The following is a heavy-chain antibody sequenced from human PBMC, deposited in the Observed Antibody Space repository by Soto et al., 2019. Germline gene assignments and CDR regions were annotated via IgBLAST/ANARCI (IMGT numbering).Heavy chain of an antibody. CDR3: TRGNILTGARCAFDY. CDR1: GFTFSASA. CDR2: IRTKDNNYAT. J-gene: IGHJ4*02. V-gene: IGHV3-73*02. Sequence: EVQLVESGGGLVQPGGSLKLSCAASGFTFSASAMHWVSQASGQGLEWVGRIRTKDNNYATAYAASVKGRFTISRDDSKNTAYLQMNSLKTEDTAVYYCTRGNILTGARCAFDYWGQGALVTVST. D-gene: IGHD3-9*01.